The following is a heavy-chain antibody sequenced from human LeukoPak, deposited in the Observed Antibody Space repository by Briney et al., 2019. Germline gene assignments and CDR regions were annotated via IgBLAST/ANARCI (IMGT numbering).Heavy chain of an antibody. Sequence: ASVKVSCKASGYTFTRHYMYWVRRAPGQGLEWMGIINPSGGSTSYEQKFQGRVTMTRDTSTSTVYMELTSLRSEDTAVYYCARASNDGLDIWGQGTMVTVSS. CDR3: ARASNDGLDI. J-gene: IGHJ3*02. V-gene: IGHV1-46*01. CDR2: INPSGGST. CDR1: GYTFTRHY.